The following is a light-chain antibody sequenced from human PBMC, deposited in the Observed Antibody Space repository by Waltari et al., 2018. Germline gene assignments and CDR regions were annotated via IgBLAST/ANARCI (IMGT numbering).Light chain of an antibody. CDR2: RND. CDR3: ATWDDSLGNVV. Sequence: QSVLTQPPSASGTPGQGVTISCSGSSSNLGSNYVYWYQQLPRTAPKLLIYRNDQRPSGVPDRFSGSKSDTSASLAISGLRSEDEADYYCATWDDSLGNVVFGGGTKLTVL. J-gene: IGLJ2*01. V-gene: IGLV1-47*01. CDR1: SSNLGSNY.